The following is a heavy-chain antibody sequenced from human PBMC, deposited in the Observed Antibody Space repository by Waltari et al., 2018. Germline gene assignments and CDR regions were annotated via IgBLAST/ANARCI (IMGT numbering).Heavy chain of an antibody. CDR1: GGTFSSYA. J-gene: IGHJ5*02. D-gene: IGHD4-17*01. Sequence: QVQLVQSGAEVKKPGSSVKVSCKASGGTFSSYAISWVRQAPGQGLEWMGGCIPIFGTANYAQKFQGRVTITADESTSTAYMELSSLRSEDMAVYYCARSYSGYDDYGDYGDALLLNWFDPWGQGTLVTVSS. CDR3: ARSYSGYDDYGDYGDALLLNWFDP. V-gene: IGHV1-69*13. CDR2: CIPIFGTA.